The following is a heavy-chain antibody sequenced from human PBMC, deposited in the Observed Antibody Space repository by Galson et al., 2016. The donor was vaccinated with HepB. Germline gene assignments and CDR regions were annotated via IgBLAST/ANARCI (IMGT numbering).Heavy chain of an antibody. CDR1: GFTFSYYS. V-gene: IGHV3-30*04. CDR3: ARDVLRYFDWFLSYGMDV. D-gene: IGHD3-9*01. J-gene: IGHJ6*02. Sequence: SLRLSCAISGFTFSYYSMHWVRQAPGKGLEWVAFISHDGSNKYYADSVKGRFTISRDNSENTLYVQLNSLRVEDTAVYYCARDVLRYFDWFLSYGMDVWGQGTTVTVSS. CDR2: ISHDGSNK.